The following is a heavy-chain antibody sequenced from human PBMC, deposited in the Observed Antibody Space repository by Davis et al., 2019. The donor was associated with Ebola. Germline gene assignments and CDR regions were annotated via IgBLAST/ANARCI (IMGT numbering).Heavy chain of an antibody. CDR1: GVIVSSNY. Sequence: PGGSLRLSCAVSGVIVSSNYMSWVRQAPGKGLEWVSTLGTSADTYYADSVKGRFTISRDNSKNTLYLQMNGLRVEDTAIYYCAKDTSNIWFDIWGQGTMVTVSS. V-gene: IGHV3-53*01. D-gene: IGHD1-26*01. J-gene: IGHJ3*02. CDR2: LGTSADT. CDR3: AKDTSNIWFDI.